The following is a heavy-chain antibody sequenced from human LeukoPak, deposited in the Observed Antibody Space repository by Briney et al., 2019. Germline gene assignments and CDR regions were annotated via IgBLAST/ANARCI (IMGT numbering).Heavy chain of an antibody. J-gene: IGHJ4*02. CDR2: IYPGDSDT. V-gene: IGHV5-51*01. D-gene: IGHD3-10*01. CDR1: GYSFTSYW. Sequence: GESLKISCKGSGYSFTSYWIGWVRQMPGKGLEWMGIIYPGDSDTRYSPSFQGQVSISADKSISTVYLQWSSLRASGTAMYYCARQSRDGSKTRGYYFDYWGQGTLVTVSS. CDR3: ARQSRDGSKTRGYYFDY.